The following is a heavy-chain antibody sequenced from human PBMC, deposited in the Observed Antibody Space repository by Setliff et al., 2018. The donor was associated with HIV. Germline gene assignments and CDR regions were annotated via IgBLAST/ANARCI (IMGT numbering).Heavy chain of an antibody. V-gene: IGHV4-59*08. CDR2: IYYSGNT. CDR3: ARLRPSVADRSYFDH. Sequence: PSETLSLTCTVSSGSVNNYWWTWIRQPPGKGLEWSGYIYYSGNTRYNPSLNGRGTMSIDRSKNQFSLKVNSVTAADTAVYYCARLRPSVADRSYFDHWGQGTLVTVSS. CDR1: SGSVNNYW. J-gene: IGHJ4*02. D-gene: IGHD6-19*01.